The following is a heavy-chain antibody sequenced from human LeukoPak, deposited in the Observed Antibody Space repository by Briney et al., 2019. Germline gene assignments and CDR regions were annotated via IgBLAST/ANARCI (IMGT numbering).Heavy chain of an antibody. CDR1: GGSISSSSYY. Sequence: SETLSLTCTVSGGSISSSSYYWGWIRQPPGKGLEWIGGIYYSGSTYYNPSLKSRVTISVDTSKNQFSLKLSSVTAADTAVYYCARASPITMIVVVIDYWGQGTLVTVSS. CDR3: ARASPITMIVVVIDY. D-gene: IGHD3-22*01. J-gene: IGHJ4*02. V-gene: IGHV4-39*01. CDR2: IYYSGST.